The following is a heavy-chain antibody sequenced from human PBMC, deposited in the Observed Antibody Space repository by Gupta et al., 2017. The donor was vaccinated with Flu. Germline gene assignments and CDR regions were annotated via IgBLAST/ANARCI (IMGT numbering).Heavy chain of an antibody. Sequence: QVQLVQSGPEVRKPGSSVKVSCKASGDGFRNYAISWVRQAPGQGLEWMGSIIPIFGEANYAPKYQGRATIDADESTTTAYMELRSLIPEDTAIYFCARAGENSASGSYPYWGQGTPVTVS. CDR1: GDGFRNYA. CDR2: IIPIFGEA. D-gene: IGHD3-10*01. CDR3: ARAGENSASGSYPY. J-gene: IGHJ4*02. V-gene: IGHV1-69*18.